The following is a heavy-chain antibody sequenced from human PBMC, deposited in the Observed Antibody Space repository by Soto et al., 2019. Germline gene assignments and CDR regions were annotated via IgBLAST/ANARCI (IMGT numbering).Heavy chain of an antibody. CDR3: AKGGRQWLVTSDFNY. CDR1: GFIFRDWF. V-gene: IGHV3-11*01. Sequence: GGSLRLSCAASGFIFRDWFMSWIRQAPGKGLEWISYISKDSGRATRYADSVKGRFTISRDNAKNSLFLQMNNLTVEDTAVYYCAKGGRQWLVTSDFNYWGQGALVTVSS. D-gene: IGHD6-19*01. J-gene: IGHJ4*02. CDR2: ISKDSGRAT.